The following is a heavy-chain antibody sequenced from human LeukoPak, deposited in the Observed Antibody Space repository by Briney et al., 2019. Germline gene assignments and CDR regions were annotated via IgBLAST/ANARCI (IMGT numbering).Heavy chain of an antibody. CDR1: GFNFSSYT. V-gene: IGHV3-21*01. D-gene: IGHD5-18*01. Sequence: GGSLRLSCTASGFNFSSYTMNWVRQAPGKGLEWASSISGSGNYIYYAESLKGRFTVSRDNAKKSLYFQMNSLRADDTAMFFCARAAPKRGYTIGFDFWGQGTLVTVSS. CDR2: ISGSGNYI. J-gene: IGHJ5*01. CDR3: ARAAPKRGYTIGFDF.